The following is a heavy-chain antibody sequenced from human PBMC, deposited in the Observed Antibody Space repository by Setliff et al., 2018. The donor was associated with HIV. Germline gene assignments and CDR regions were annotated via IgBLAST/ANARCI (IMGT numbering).Heavy chain of an antibody. CDR3: ARVGSYWSTFDY. J-gene: IGHJ4*02. CDR1: GYAFNSHA. CDR2: INTETGNP. V-gene: IGHV7-4-1*02. D-gene: IGHD1-26*01. Sequence: ASVKVSCKASGYAFNSHAISWVRQAPGQGLEWMGWINTETGNPMYAQGFTGRFVFSLDTSVSTAYLQISSLKTEDTAMYYCARVGSYWSTFDYWGQGALVTVSS.